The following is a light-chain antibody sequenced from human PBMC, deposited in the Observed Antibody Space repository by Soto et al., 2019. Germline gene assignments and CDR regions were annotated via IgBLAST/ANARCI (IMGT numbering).Light chain of an antibody. CDR2: DVS. CDR1: SSDVGGYNY. CDR3: SSYTSSSTPLYV. J-gene: IGLJ1*01. V-gene: IGLV2-14*03. Sequence: QSVLTQPASVSGSPGQSITISCTGTSSDVGGYNYVSWYQHHPGKAPKLMIYDVSNRPSGVSNRFSGSKSGNTASLTISGHQAEDQADYYCSSYTSSSTPLYVVGTGTKLTVL.